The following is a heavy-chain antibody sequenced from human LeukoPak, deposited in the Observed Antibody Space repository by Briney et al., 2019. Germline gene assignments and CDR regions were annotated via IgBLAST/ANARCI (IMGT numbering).Heavy chain of an antibody. CDR2: ISSESSDI. Sequence: PGGSLRLSCAASGFTFSSYSMNWVRQAPGKGLEWVSSISSESSDIYYADSVKGRFTISRDNAKNSLYLQMNSLRAEDTALYYCARDFSRVSEYWGQGTLVTVSS. J-gene: IGHJ4*02. D-gene: IGHD6-13*01. CDR3: ARDFSRVSEY. V-gene: IGHV3-21*01. CDR1: GFTFSSYS.